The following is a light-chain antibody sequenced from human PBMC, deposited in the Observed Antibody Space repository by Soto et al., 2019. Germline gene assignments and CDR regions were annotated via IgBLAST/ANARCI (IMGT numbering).Light chain of an antibody. CDR1: QSVSSN. V-gene: IGKV3-15*01. J-gene: IGKJ1*01. Sequence: EMVMTQSPATLSVSTGERATLSCRARQSVSSNLAWYQQKPGQAPRLLIYGASTRATGIPARFSGSGSGTEFTLTISSLQSEDSAVYYCQQYNNWPPVTVGQGTKVDIK. CDR3: QQYNNWPPVT. CDR2: GAS.